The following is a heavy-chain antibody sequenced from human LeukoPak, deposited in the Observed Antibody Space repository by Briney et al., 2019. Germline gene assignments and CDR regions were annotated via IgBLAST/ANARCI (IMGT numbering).Heavy chain of an antibody. CDR1: GYTFTSYG. CDR2: ISAYNGNT. CDR3: AIDYDSSGYYPT. J-gene: IGHJ5*02. D-gene: IGHD3-22*01. V-gene: IGHV1-18*01. Sequence: ASVKVSCKASGYTFTSYGISWVRQAPGQGLEWMGWISAYNGNTNYAQKLQGRVTMTTDTSISTAYMELSRLRSDDTAVYYCAIDYDSSGYYPTWGQGTLVTVSS.